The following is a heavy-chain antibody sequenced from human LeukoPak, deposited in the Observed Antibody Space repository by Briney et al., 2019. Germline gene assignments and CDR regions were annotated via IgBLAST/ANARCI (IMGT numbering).Heavy chain of an antibody. V-gene: IGHV3-15*07. Sequence: GGSLRLSCAASGFTFNNDWMNWVRQAPGKGLEWVARIKSNIDGGAIDYAAPVKGRFTISRDDSRNTLYLEMNSLKTEDTAVYYCTTGGNVLVAGTRAFDIWGRGTMVTVSS. J-gene: IGHJ3*02. CDR1: GFTFNNDW. CDR3: TTGGNVLVAGTRAFDI. D-gene: IGHD6-19*01. CDR2: IKSNIDGGAI.